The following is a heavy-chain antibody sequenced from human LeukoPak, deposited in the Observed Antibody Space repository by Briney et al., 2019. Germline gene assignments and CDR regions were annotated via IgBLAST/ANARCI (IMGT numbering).Heavy chain of an antibody. CDR3: ARGGGAVDV. D-gene: IGHD3-10*01. Sequence: GGSLRLSCAASGFTFSTYAMSWVRQAPGKGLEWVSGIKSSGDTTYYADSVKGRFTISRDNAKNSLYLQMNSLGAEDTAVYHCARGGGAVDVWGQGTMVTVSS. CDR1: GFTFSTYA. CDR2: IKSSGDTT. J-gene: IGHJ3*01. V-gene: IGHV3-23*01.